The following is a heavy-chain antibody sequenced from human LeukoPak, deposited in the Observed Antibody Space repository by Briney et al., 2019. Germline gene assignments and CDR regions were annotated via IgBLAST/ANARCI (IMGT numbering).Heavy chain of an antibody. V-gene: IGHV3-30*02. CDR1: GFTFSSYG. CDR2: IRYDGSNK. D-gene: IGHD3-16*01. Sequence: GGSPRLSCAASGFTFSSYGMHWVRQAPGTGLEWVAFIRYDGSNKYYADSVKGRFTISRDNSKNTLYLQMNSLRAEDTAVYYCAKVAAGEPLTFDYWGQGTLVTVSS. CDR3: AKVAAGEPLTFDY. J-gene: IGHJ4*02.